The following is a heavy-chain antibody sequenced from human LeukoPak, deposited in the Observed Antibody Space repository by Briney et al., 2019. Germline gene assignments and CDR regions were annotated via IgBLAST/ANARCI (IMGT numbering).Heavy chain of an antibody. D-gene: IGHD2-2*01. CDR3: ARVESGNSCYRAVDY. CDR2: ISGSGGST. CDR1: GFTFSSYA. V-gene: IGHV3-23*01. J-gene: IGHJ4*02. Sequence: GGSLRLSCAASGFTFSSYAMSWVRQAPGKGLEWVSAISGSGGSTYYADSVKGRFTISRDNAKNSVYLHMSSLRVEDTAVYYCARVESGNSCYRAVDYWGQGTLVTVSS.